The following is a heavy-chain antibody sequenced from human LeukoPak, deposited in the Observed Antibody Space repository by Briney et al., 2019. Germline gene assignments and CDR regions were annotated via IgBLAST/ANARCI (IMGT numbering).Heavy chain of an antibody. CDR1: EFTFSSYA. Sequence: PGGSLRLSCAASEFTFSSYAMTWVRQAPGKGLEWASAISGSGGSTYYADSVKGRFTISRDNSKNTLYLQMNSLRAEDTAVYYCARDPAGRGSGTYYPYFYGMDVWGQGTTVTVSS. D-gene: IGHD3-10*01. J-gene: IGHJ6*02. V-gene: IGHV3-23*01. CDR3: ARDPAGRGSGTYYPYFYGMDV. CDR2: ISGSGGST.